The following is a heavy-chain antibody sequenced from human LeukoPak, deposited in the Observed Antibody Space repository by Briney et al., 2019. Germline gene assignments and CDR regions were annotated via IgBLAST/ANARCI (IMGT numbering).Heavy chain of an antibody. Sequence: SETLSLTCTFSGGSISTYYWSWIRQHPGKGLEWIGYIYYSGSTDYNPSLTSRVTISVDTSKNQFSLRLNSVTAADTAVYYCARLLGGDPYYMDVWGKGATVTVSS. CDR1: GGSISTYY. CDR2: IYYSGST. CDR3: ARLLGGDPYYMDV. V-gene: IGHV4-59*01. J-gene: IGHJ6*03. D-gene: IGHD3-3*01.